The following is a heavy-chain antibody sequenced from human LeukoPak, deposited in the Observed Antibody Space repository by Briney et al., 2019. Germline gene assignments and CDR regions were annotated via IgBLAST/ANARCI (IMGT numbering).Heavy chain of an antibody. CDR2: IYYSGST. Sequence: NSSETLSLTCTVSGGSISSYYWSWIRQPPGKGLEWIGYIYYSGSTNYNPSLKSRVTISVDTSKNQFSLKLSSVTAADTAVYYCARRTGYCSSTSCYGPRNYYYYYYMDVWGKGTTVTVSS. J-gene: IGHJ6*03. CDR3: ARRTGYCSSTSCYGPRNYYYYYYMDV. D-gene: IGHD2-2*01. V-gene: IGHV4-59*01. CDR1: GGSISSYY.